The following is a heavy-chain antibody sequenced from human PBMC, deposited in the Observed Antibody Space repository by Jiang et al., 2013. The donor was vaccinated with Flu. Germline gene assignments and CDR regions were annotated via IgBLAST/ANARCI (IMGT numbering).Heavy chain of an antibody. CDR2: FDPEDGET. Sequence: TLTELSMHWVRQXPGKGLEWMGGFDPEDGETIYAQKFQGRVTMTEDTSTDTAYMELSSLRSEDTAVYYCATAGGYGDYANWFDPWGQGTLVTVSS. D-gene: IGHD4-17*01. CDR1: TLTELS. J-gene: IGHJ5*02. V-gene: IGHV1-24*01. CDR3: ATAGGYGDYANWFDP.